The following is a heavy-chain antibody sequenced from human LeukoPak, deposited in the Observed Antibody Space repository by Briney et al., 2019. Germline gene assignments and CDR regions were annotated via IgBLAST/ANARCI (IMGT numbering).Heavy chain of an antibody. Sequence: GGSLGLSCAASGFTFNSYTMYWVRQAPGKGLEWVSSISSSTSYIYYADSVKGRFTISRDNAKNSLYLQMNSLRAEDTAVYYCARVDNYGGNPPDYWGQGTLVTVSS. J-gene: IGHJ4*02. CDR2: ISSSTSYI. V-gene: IGHV3-21*01. D-gene: IGHD4-23*01. CDR3: ARVDNYGGNPPDY. CDR1: GFTFNSYT.